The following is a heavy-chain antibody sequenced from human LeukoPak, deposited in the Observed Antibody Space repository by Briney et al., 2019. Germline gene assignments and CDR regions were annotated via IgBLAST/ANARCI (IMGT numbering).Heavy chain of an antibody. V-gene: IGHV3-15*04. CDR1: GFTFSSYA. CDR2: IENKTDGGTT. D-gene: IGHD3-10*01. Sequence: PGGSLRLSCAASGFTFSSYAMSWVRQIPGKGLEWVGRIENKTDGGTTDYAAPVKGRFTISRDDSTNTLYLQMNSLKSEDTAVYYCTTYGSGRKFDYWGQGILVTVSS. J-gene: IGHJ4*02. CDR3: TTYGSGRKFDY.